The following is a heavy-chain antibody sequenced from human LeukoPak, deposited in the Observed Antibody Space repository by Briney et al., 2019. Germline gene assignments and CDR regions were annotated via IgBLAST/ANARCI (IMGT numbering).Heavy chain of an antibody. CDR1: GFTFDDYA. CDR3: AKAPTCIAAAGTPVVAFDI. Sequence: GGSLRLSCAASGFTFDDYAMHWVRQAPGKGLEWVSGISWNSGSIGYADSVKGRFTISRDNAKNSLYLQMNSLRAEDTALYYCAKAPTCIAAAGTPVVAFDIWGQGTMVTVSS. D-gene: IGHD6-13*01. CDR2: ISWNSGSI. J-gene: IGHJ3*02. V-gene: IGHV3-9*01.